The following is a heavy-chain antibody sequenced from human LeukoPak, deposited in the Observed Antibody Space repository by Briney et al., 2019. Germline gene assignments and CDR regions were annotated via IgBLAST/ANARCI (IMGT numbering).Heavy chain of an antibody. J-gene: IGHJ4*02. D-gene: IGHD6-19*01. V-gene: IGHV3-23*01. CDR1: GFTFSSYA. CDR2: ISGSGGST. Sequence: PGGSLRLSCAASGFTFSSYAMSWVCQAPGKGLEWVSAISGSGGSTYYADSVKGRFTISRDNSKNTLYLQMNSLRAEDTAVYYCAKGRGWYDGNFDYWGQGTLVTVSS. CDR3: AKGRGWYDGNFDY.